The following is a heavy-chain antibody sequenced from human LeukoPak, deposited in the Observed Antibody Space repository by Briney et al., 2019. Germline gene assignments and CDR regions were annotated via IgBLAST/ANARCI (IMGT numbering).Heavy chain of an antibody. J-gene: IGHJ4*02. D-gene: IGHD4-17*01. V-gene: IGHV3-23*01. CDR1: GFTYPSYA. Sequence: GVSLRLSCAASGFTYPSYAMSWARHARGKGPEWVSGISESGGSRYYVDSVRGRFTISKDNSKNTVYLQMNSLRAEDTAIYYCAKGGVRPVTTGDYWGQGTLVTVSS. CDR3: AKGGVRPVTTGDY. CDR2: ISESGGSR.